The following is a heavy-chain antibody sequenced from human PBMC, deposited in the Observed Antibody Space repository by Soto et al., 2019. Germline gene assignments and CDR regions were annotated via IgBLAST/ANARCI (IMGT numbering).Heavy chain of an antibody. CDR2: IYYSGST. D-gene: IGHD3-10*01. CDR3: ARGGGVLWFEGLAGGMDV. CDR1: GGSISSGGYY. J-gene: IGHJ6*02. Sequence: QVQLQESGPGLVKPSQTLSLTCTVSGGSISSGGYYWSWIRQHPGKGLEWIGYIYYSGSTYYNPSLKSRVTISVDTSKNQFSLKVSSVTAADTAVYYCARGGGVLWFEGLAGGMDVWGQGTTVTVSS. V-gene: IGHV4-31*03.